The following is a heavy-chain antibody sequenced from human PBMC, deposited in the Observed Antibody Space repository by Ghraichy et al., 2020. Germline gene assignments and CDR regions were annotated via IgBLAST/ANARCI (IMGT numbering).Heavy chain of an antibody. J-gene: IGHJ4*02. V-gene: IGHV4-39*07. Sequence: SETLSLTCTVSGGSISSSSYYWGWIRQPPGKGLEWIGSIYYSGSTYYNPSLKSRVTISVDTSKNQFSLKLSSVTAADTAVYYCARDRDTAIVGLPSSIDYWGQGTLVTVSP. CDR2: IYYSGST. D-gene: IGHD5-18*01. CDR1: GGSISSSSYY. CDR3: ARDRDTAIVGLPSSIDY.